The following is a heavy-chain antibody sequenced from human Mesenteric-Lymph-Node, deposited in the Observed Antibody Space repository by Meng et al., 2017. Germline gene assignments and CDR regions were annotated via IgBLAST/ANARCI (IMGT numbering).Heavy chain of an antibody. D-gene: IGHD3-10*01. J-gene: IGHJ5*02. CDR3: APTWHLLLFGESDRNWFDP. CDR1: GGTCSSYG. V-gene: IGHV3-30*02. CDR2: IWYDGSNK. Sequence: GGSLRRSGAASGGTCSSYGMHWVRQAPGKGLEWVAVIWYDGSNKYYADSVKGRFTLSRDHSKHTLYLQMGSLRTEDTAVYYCAPTWHLLLFGESDRNWFDPWGQGTLVTVSS.